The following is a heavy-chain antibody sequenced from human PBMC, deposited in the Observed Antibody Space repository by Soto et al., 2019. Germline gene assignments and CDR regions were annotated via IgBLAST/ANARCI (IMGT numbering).Heavy chain of an antibody. CDR1: GFSLSNAGMG. Sequence: GSGPTLVNPTETLTLTCTVSGFSLSNAGMGVSWIRQPPGKALEWLAHIFSSDEKSYRTSLETRLTVSKDTSKSQVVLTMTNMDPLDTATYYCARAVDRAISDIWFDPWGQGTQLTVSS. D-gene: IGHD5-18*01. V-gene: IGHV2-26*01. J-gene: IGHJ5*02. CDR2: IFSSDEK. CDR3: ARAVDRAISDIWFDP.